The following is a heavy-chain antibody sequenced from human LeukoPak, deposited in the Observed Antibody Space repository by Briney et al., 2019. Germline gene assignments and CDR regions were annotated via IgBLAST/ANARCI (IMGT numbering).Heavy chain of an antibody. CDR2: ISSSSSYI. CDR3: ARGDGGSGSYQFDY. V-gene: IGHV3-21*01. J-gene: IGHJ4*02. CDR1: GFTFSSYS. Sequence: GGSLRLSCAASGFTFSSYSMNWVRQAPGKGLEWVSSISSSSSYIYYADSVKGRFTISRDNAKNSLYLQMNSLRAGDTAVYYCARGDGGSGSYQFDYWGQGTLVTVSS. D-gene: IGHD3-10*01.